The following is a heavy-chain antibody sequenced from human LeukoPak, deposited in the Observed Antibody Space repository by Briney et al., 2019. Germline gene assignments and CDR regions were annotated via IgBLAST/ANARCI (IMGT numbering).Heavy chain of an antibody. CDR2: INPNSGGT. V-gene: IGHV1-2*02. CDR1: GYTFTGYY. J-gene: IGHJ4*02. Sequence: ASVKLSCKASGYTFTGYYMHWVRQAPGQGLEWMGWINPNSGGTNYAQKFQGRVTMTRDTSISTAYMELSRLRSDDTAVYYCARAVRSDGYRPPFDYWGQGTLVTVSS. D-gene: IGHD5-24*01. CDR3: ARAVRSDGYRPPFDY.